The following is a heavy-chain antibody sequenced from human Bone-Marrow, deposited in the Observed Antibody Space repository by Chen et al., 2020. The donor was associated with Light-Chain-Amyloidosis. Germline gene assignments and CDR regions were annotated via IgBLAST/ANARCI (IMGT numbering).Heavy chain of an antibody. D-gene: IGHD6-6*01. V-gene: IGHV3-21*06. J-gene: IGHJ6*03. CDR2: IDSSGTYI. CDR3: ARDQVEYKFFYYMDV. Sequence: DVQLLESGGGLVQPGGSLRLSCAASGFTFASYTMNWVRQAPGKGLEWVSSIDSSGTYINYADSTRGRFSISRDNAKNSLYLQITSLRAEDTAVYYCARDQVEYKFFYYMDVWGKGTTVTVSS. CDR1: GFTFASYT.